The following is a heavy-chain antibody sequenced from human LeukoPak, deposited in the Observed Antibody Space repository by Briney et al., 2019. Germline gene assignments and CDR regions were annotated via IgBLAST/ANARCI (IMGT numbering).Heavy chain of an antibody. CDR3: ARDNPYGYVWGSYRYTGGDYGMDV. J-gene: IGHJ6*04. Sequence: GGSLRLSCAASGFTFSSYEMNWVRQAPGKGLEWVSYISSSGSTIYYADSVKGRFTISRDNAKNSLYLQMNSLRAEDTAVYYCARDNPYGYVWGSYRYTGGDYGMDVWGKGTTVTVSS. V-gene: IGHV3-48*03. D-gene: IGHD3-16*02. CDR1: GFTFSSYE. CDR2: ISSSGSTI.